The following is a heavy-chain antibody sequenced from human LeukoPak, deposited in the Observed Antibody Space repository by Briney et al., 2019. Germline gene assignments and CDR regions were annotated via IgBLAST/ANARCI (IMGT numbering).Heavy chain of an antibody. CDR2: ISSSSSYT. J-gene: IGHJ4*02. CDR3: ARGGPRRDYYDSSGYYYALDY. CDR1: GFTSSDYY. Sequence: PGGSLRLSCAASGFTSSDYYMSWIRQAPGKGLEWVSYISSSSSYTNYADSVKGRFTISRDNAKNSLYLQMNSLRAEDTAVYYCARGGPRRDYYDSSGYYYALDYWGQGTLVTVSS. D-gene: IGHD3-22*01. V-gene: IGHV3-11*05.